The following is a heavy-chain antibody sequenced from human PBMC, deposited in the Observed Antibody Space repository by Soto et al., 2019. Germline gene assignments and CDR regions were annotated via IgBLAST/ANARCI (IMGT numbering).Heavy chain of an antibody. J-gene: IGHJ6*02. Sequence: SGPTLVNPRQTLTLTCTFSGFSLTTPGMCVSWIRQPPGKALEWLAVIDWDDDKYYSTSLKTRLSISMDTSKNQVVLEMTNGAPVDTATYYCAHIRGEGAYYYSPMDVWGQGPKVTVYS. V-gene: IGHV2-70*12. CDR1: GFSLTTPGMC. D-gene: IGHD3-16*01. CDR2: IDWDDDK. CDR3: AHIRGEGAYYYSPMDV.